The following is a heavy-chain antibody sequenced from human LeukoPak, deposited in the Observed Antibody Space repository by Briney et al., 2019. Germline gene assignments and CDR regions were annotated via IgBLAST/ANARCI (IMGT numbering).Heavy chain of an antibody. J-gene: IGHJ4*02. CDR3: AKVSKTVAAAGTSFDY. V-gene: IGHV3-23*01. Sequence: PGGSLRLSCTASGFTFSSYAMSWVRQAPGKGLEWVSSISDTGDSTYYADSVKGRFTISRDNSKNTLYLQMNSLRAEDTAVYYCAKVSKTVAAAGTSFDYWGQGTLVTVSS. D-gene: IGHD6-13*01. CDR1: GFTFSSYA. CDR2: ISDTGDST.